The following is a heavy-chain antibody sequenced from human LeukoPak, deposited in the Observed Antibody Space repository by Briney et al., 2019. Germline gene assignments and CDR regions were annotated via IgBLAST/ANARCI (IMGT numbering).Heavy chain of an antibody. V-gene: IGHV3-7*01. CDR2: IKQDGSEK. CDR3: AREAGYSYGQQPDY. CDR1: GFTFSSYW. D-gene: IGHD5-18*01. J-gene: IGHJ4*02. Sequence: GGSLKLSCAASGFTFSSYWMSWVRQAPGKGLEWVANIKQDGSEKYYVDSVKGRFTISRDNAKNSLYLQMNSLRAEDTAVYYCAREAGYSYGQQPDYWGQGTLVTVSS.